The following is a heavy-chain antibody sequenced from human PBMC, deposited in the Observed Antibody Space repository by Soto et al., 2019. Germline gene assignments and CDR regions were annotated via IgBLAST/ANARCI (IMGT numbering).Heavy chain of an antibody. J-gene: IGHJ4*02. CDR3: ARGWVYYDFWSGYRPFDY. V-gene: IGHV4-34*01. Sequence: PSKTLSLTSAVYGGSFSGYYWSWIRPPPGEGLEWIGEINHSGSTNYNPSLKSRVTISVDTSKNQFSLKLSSVTAADTAVYYCARGWVYYDFWSGYRPFDYWGQGTLVTVSA. CDR1: GGSFSGYY. D-gene: IGHD3-3*01. CDR2: INHSGST.